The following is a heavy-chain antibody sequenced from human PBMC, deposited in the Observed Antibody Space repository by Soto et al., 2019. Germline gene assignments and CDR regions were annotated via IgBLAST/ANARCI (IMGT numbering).Heavy chain of an antibody. CDR2: IYYSGST. Sequence: QLQLQESGPGLVKPSETLSLTCTVSGGSISSSSYYWGWIRQPPGKGLEWIGSIYYSGSTYYNPSLKSRVTISVDTSKNQFSLKLSSVTAADTAVYYCARHPPIAVAGYYYYYYYMDVWGKGTTVTVSS. CDR1: GGSISSSSYY. J-gene: IGHJ6*03. D-gene: IGHD6-19*01. CDR3: ARHPPIAVAGYYYYYYYMDV. V-gene: IGHV4-39*01.